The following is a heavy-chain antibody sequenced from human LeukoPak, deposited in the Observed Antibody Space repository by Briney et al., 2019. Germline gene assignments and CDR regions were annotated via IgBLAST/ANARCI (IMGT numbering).Heavy chain of an antibody. D-gene: IGHD2-2*01. CDR1: GGTFSSYA. J-gene: IGHJ5*02. V-gene: IGHV1-69*01. CDR2: IIPIFGTA. CDR3: ARVKVHCSSTSCYQGWFDP. Sequence: ASVKVSCEASGGTFSSYAISWARQAPGQGLEWMGGIIPIFGTANYAQKFQGRVTITADESTSTAYMELSSLRSEDTAVYYCARVKVHCSSTSCYQGWFDPWGQGTLVTVSS.